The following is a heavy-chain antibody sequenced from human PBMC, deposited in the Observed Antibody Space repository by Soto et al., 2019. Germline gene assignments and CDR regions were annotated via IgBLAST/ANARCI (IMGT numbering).Heavy chain of an antibody. J-gene: IGHJ5*02. CDR1: GYTFTSYA. D-gene: IGHD2-8*01. V-gene: IGHV1-3*01. Sequence: ASVKVSCKASGYTFTSYAMHWVRQAPGQRLEWMGWINAGNGNTKYSQKFQGGVTITRDTSASTAYMELSSLRSDDTAVYYCARDLAMVYAYNWFDPWGQGTLGTVSS. CDR3: ARDLAMVYAYNWFDP. CDR2: INAGNGNT.